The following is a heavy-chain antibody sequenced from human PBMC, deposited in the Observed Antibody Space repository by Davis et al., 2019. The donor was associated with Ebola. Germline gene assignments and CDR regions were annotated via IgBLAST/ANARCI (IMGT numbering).Heavy chain of an antibody. CDR2: ISYDGSNK. V-gene: IGHV3-30*04. D-gene: IGHD3-10*01. CDR1: GFTFSSYA. Sequence: PGGSLRLSCAASGFTFSSYAMHWVRQAPGKGLEWVAVISYDGSNKYYADSVKGRFTISRDNSKNTLYLQMNSLRAEDTAVYYCARDSPRLLWFGELFSLDYWGQGTLVTVSS. J-gene: IGHJ4*02. CDR3: ARDSPRLLWFGELFSLDY.